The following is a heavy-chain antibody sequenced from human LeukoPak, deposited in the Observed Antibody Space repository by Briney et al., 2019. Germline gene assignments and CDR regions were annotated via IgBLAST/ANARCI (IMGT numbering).Heavy chain of an antibody. CDR1: GGSISSGRW. J-gene: IGHJ4*02. D-gene: IGHD3-16*01. CDR2: IYHSGTT. V-gene: IGHV4-4*02. CDR3: ARNSGYAQEY. Sequence: PSGTLSLTCAVSGGSISSGRWGSWVRQPPERGLEWIGEIYHSGTTKYNPSLKSRVTISVDISKNQFSLRLSSLTAADTAVYYCARNSGYAQEYWGQGTLVTVSS.